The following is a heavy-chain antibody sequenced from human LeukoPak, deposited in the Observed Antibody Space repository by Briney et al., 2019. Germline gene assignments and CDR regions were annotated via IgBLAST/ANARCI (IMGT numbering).Heavy chain of an antibody. D-gene: IGHD3-16*01. V-gene: IGHV3-7*01. CDR1: GFTFSSYW. CDR3: AKATMITTTYYPSPLDY. CDR2: IKQDGSNK. J-gene: IGHJ4*02. Sequence: GGSLRLSCAASGFTFSSYWMSWVRQAPGKGLEWVANIKQDGSNKYYADSVKGRFTISRDNSKNTLYLQMNSLRAEDTAVYYCAKATMITTTYYPSPLDYWGQGTLVTVSS.